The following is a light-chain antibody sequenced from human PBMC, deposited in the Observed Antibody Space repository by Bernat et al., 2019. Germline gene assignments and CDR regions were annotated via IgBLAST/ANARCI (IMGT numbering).Light chain of an antibody. CDR1: SSDVGSYNL. V-gene: IGLV2-23*02. Sequence: QSALTQPASVSGSPGQSITISCTGTSSDVGSYNLVSWYQQHPGKAPKHMIYEVIKRPSGVSNGFSGSKSGNTASLTISELQAEDGADYYCCSYAGSSTLVFGGGTKLTVL. CDR3: CSYAGSSTLV. J-gene: IGLJ3*02. CDR2: EVI.